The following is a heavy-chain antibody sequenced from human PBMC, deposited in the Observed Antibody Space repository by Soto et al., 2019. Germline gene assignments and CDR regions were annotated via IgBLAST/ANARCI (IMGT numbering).Heavy chain of an antibody. CDR1: GFTFSSYA. CDR2: ISGSGGST. V-gene: IGHV3-23*01. CDR3: AKRNCSSTSCYAPLDAFDI. J-gene: IGHJ3*02. D-gene: IGHD2-2*01. Sequence: GGSLRLSCAASGFTFSSYAMSWVRQAPGKGLEWVSAISGSGGSTYYADSVKGRFTISRDNSKNTLYLQMNSLRAEDTAVYYCAKRNCSSTSCYAPLDAFDIWGQGTMVTVSS.